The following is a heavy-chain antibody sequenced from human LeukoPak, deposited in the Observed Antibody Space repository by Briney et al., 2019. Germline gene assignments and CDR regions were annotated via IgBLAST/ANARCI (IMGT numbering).Heavy chain of an antibody. J-gene: IGHJ4*02. V-gene: IGHV3-15*01. D-gene: IGHD3-3*01. Sequence: GGSLRLYCAASGLAFSNAWMSWVRQAPGKGMEWVGRMHYKTYDETADYAAPVKGRFIISRDDSKDTLYLQMNNLKTEDTPVYYCTAVHRTIHGVVFPDYWGQGTLVTVSS. CDR3: TAVHRTIHGVVFPDY. CDR1: GLAFSNAW. CDR2: MHYKTYDETA.